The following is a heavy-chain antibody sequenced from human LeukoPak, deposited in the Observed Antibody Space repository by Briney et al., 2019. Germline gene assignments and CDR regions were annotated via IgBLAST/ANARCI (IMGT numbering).Heavy chain of an antibody. V-gene: IGHV1-2*06. CDR2: IDPDSGGT. D-gene: IGHD2-2*02. CDR3: ARVPGPYTTSRFDY. Sequence: ASVKVSCKTSGYTFTRYYLHWVRQAPGRGLEWMGRIDPDSGGTHYAQKFQVRVTVTRDTSITTVYMELSGLTSDDTAVYYCARVPGPYTTSRFDYWGQGTLVTVSS. J-gene: IGHJ4*02. CDR1: GYTFTRYY.